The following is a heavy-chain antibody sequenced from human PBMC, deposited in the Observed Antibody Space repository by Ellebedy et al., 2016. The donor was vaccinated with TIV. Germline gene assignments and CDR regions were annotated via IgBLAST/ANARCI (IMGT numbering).Heavy chain of an antibody. J-gene: IGHJ4*02. V-gene: IGHV3-23*01. CDR2: ISGSGGST. D-gene: IGHD6-13*01. CDR1: GSTFSTYA. CDR3: ARERGDAYSASVLDY. Sequence: PGGSLRPSCTASGSTFSTYAMSWVRQAPGKGLEWVSLISGSGGSTYYTDSVKGRFTISRDNSKSTLSLQMNSLRAEDTAVYYCARERGDAYSASVLDYWGQGSLVTVSS.